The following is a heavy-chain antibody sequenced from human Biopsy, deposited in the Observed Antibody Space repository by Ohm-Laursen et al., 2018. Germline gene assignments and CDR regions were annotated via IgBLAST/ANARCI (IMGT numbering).Heavy chain of an antibody. CDR1: GFTFSDYY. V-gene: IGHV3-11*01. CDR2: ISSSGSTI. J-gene: IGHJ3*02. D-gene: IGHD3-22*01. Sequence: LRLSCSASGFTFSDYYMSWIRQAPGKGLEWVSYISSSGSTIYYADSVKGRFTISRDNAKNSLYLQMNSLRAEDTAVYYCARGNYYYDSSGLESYDAFDIWGQGTMVTVSS. CDR3: ARGNYYYDSSGLESYDAFDI.